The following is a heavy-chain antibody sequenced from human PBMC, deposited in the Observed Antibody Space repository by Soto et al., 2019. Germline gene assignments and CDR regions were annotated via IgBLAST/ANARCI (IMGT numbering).Heavy chain of an antibody. V-gene: IGHV4-30-2*01. CDR2: IFHGGST. Sequence: PRSLTCAISCAPIAWGDGSGNCNRQPPGRGVEWIGYIFHGGSTSSPPSLRSPVTISVHRSRTPLSLRLRSVTAAHSAVYYGARGRVVVPAAVMFYSLDPWGQGTLVTVSS. J-gene: IGHJ5*02. D-gene: IGHD2-2*01. CDR1: CAPIAWGDGS. CDR3: ARGRVVVPAAVMFYSLDP.